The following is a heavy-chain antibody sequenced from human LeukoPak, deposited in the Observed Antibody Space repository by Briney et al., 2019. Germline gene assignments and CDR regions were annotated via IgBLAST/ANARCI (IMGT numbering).Heavy chain of an antibody. CDR2: LSGSGGST. V-gene: IGHV3-23*01. D-gene: IGHD3-3*01. CDR3: AKTNYDFWSGYYPGDNNWFDP. CDR1: VFTFSSYA. J-gene: IGHJ5*02. Sequence: GGSLRLSCAASVFTFSSYAMSCVRQAPGKGLECVSALSGSGGSTYYADSVKGRFTISRDNSKNTLYLQMNSLRAEDTAVYYCAKTNYDFWSGYYPGDNNWFDPWGQGTLVTVSS.